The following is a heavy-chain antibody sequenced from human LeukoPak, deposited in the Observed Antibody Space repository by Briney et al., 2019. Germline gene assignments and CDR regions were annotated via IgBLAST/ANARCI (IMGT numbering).Heavy chain of an antibody. CDR2: ISSSGSTI. D-gene: IGHD5-18*01. V-gene: IGHV3-48*03. CDR1: GFTFSSYE. CDR3: ARDAPGNTALDY. J-gene: IGHJ4*02. Sequence: GGSLRLSCAASGFTFSSYEMNWVRQAPGKGLEWVSYISSSGSTIYYADSEKGRFTISRDNAKNSLYLQMNSLRAEDTAVYYCARDAPGNTALDYWGQGTLVTVSS.